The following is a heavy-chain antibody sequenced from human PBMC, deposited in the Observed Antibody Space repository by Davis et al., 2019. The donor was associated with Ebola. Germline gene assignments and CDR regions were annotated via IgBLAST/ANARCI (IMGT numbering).Heavy chain of an antibody. Sequence: GESLKISCTASGFPFSNFGMHWVRQAPGKGLEWVAIIWYDGRNQYYSDSVKGRFTVSRDNSENTLYLQMKSLRVEYTAVYYCARDRNIAATGPRYWGQGTLVTVS. CDR3: ARDRNIAATGPRY. CDR2: IWYDGRNQ. D-gene: IGHD6-13*01. V-gene: IGHV3-33*01. CDR1: GFPFSNFG. J-gene: IGHJ4*02.